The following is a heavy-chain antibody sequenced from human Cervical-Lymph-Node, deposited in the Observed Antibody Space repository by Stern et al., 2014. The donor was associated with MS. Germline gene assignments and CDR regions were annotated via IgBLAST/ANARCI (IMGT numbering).Heavy chain of an antibody. CDR2: ISADSGNT. J-gene: IGHJ4*02. V-gene: IGHV1-18*01. Sequence: QVQLVQSGTEVKKPRASVLVSCKASGYTFTTYGITWVRQAPGQGLEWMGWISADSGNTKYAKKFQDRVTMTRDTTTGTAYMEVRSLRSEDTAVYYCARDKMHAFDYWGQGTQVTVPS. CDR3: ARDKMHAFDY. CDR1: GYTFTTYG. D-gene: IGHD2-8*01.